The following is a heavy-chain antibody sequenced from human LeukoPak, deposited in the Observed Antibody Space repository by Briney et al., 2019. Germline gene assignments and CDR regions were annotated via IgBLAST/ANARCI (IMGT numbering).Heavy chain of an antibody. V-gene: IGHV4-34*01. CDR2: INHSGST. CDR1: GGSFSGYY. D-gene: IGHD3-10*01. Sequence: PSETLSLTCAVYGGSFSGYYWSWIRQPPGKELEWIGEINHSGSTNYNPSLKSRVTISVDTSKNQFSLKLSSVTAADTAVYYCARSSVGYYYGSGSYRAYFDYWGQGTLVTVSS. CDR3: ARSSVGYYYGSGSYRAYFDY. J-gene: IGHJ4*02.